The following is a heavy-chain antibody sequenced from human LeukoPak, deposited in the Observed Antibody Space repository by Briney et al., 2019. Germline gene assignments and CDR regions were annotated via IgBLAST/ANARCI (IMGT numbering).Heavy chain of an antibody. Sequence: PGGSLRLSYAASGFTFSNYDMHWVRQVTGKRLEWVSSIDTAGNTYYADSVKGRFILSRENVKTSVYLQMDSLGAGDTAVYYCTRERVGVGRLSDLDYWGQGTLVTVSS. CDR2: IDTAGNT. D-gene: IGHD3-16*02. V-gene: IGHV3-13*04. CDR1: GFTFSNYD. J-gene: IGHJ4*02. CDR3: TRERVGVGRLSDLDY.